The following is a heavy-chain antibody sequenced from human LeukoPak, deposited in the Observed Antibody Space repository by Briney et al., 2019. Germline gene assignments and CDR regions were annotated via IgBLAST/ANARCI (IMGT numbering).Heavy chain of an antibody. CDR3: ARGRARYSSGWYPYYYYGMDV. CDR2: INPSGGST. CDR1: GYTFTGYY. J-gene: IGHJ6*02. D-gene: IGHD6-19*01. V-gene: IGHV1-46*01. Sequence: ASVKVSCKASGYTFTGYYMHWVRQAPGQGLEWMGIINPSGGSTSYAQKFQGRVTMTRDTSTSTVYMELSSLRSEDTAVYYCARGRARYSSGWYPYYYYGMDVWGQGTTVTVSS.